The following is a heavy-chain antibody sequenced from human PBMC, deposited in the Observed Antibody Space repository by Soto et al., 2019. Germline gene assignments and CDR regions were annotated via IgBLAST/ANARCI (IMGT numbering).Heavy chain of an antibody. V-gene: IGHV3-74*01. CDR2: INSDGSST. Sequence: GGSLRLSCAASGFTFSSYWMHWVRQAPGKGLVWVSRINSDGSSTSYADSVKGRFTISRDNAKNTLYLQMNSLRAEDTAVYYCASSPLEYSSSYYYYYGMDVWGQGTTVTVSS. D-gene: IGHD6-6*01. CDR1: GFTFSSYW. J-gene: IGHJ6*02. CDR3: ASSPLEYSSSYYYYYGMDV.